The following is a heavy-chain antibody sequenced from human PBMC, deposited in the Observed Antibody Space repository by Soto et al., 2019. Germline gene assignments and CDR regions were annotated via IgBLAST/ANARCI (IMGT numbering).Heavy chain of an antibody. CDR1: GGTFSSYA. CDR3: ARGVTGTTGLGAFDY. J-gene: IGHJ4*02. CDR2: IIPIFGTA. V-gene: IGHV1-69*13. D-gene: IGHD1-7*01. Sequence: ASVKVSCKASGGTFSSYAISWVRQAPGQGLEWMGGIIPIFGTANYAQKFQGRVTITADESTSTAYMELSSLRSEDTAVYYCARGVTGTTGLGAFDYWGQGTLVTVSS.